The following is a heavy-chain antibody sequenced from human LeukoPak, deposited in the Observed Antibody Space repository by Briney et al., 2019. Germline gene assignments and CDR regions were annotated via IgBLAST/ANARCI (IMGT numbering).Heavy chain of an antibody. J-gene: IGHJ4*02. CDR1: GFTFSSYG. Sequence: GGSLRLSCAASGFTFSSYGMHWVRQAPGKGLEWVAFIRYDGSNKYYADSVKGRFTISRDNSKNTLYLQMNSLRAEDTAVYYCVRQYSGSSGMGSVFPYFDYWGQGTLVTVSS. V-gene: IGHV3-30*02. CDR2: IRYDGSNK. CDR3: VRQYSGSSGMGSVFPYFDY. D-gene: IGHD6-6*01.